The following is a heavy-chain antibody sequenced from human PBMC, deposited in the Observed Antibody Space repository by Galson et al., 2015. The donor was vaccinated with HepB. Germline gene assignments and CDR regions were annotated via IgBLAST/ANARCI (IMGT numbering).Heavy chain of an antibody. D-gene: IGHD3-22*01. CDR1: GFTFSSYG. CDR3: AKGVSYDDSSGIDY. V-gene: IGHV3-30*18. CDR2: ISYDGSNK. J-gene: IGHJ4*02. Sequence: SLRLSCAASGFTFSSYGMHWVRQAPGKGLEWVAVISYDGSNKYYADSVKGRFTISRDNSKNTLYLQMNSLRAEDTAVYYCAKGVSYDDSSGIDYWGQGTLVTVSS.